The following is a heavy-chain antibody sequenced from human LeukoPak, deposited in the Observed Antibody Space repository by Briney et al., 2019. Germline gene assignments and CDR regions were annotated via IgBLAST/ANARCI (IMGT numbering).Heavy chain of an antibody. CDR2: ISYDGSNK. D-gene: IGHD3-10*01. V-gene: IGHV3-30*18. CDR3: AKDQRRYYYGSGSYYPPDY. Sequence: GGSLRLSCAASGFTFSRYGMHWVRQAPGKGLEWVAVISYDGSNKYYADSVKGRFTISRDNSKNTLYLQMDSLRAEDTAVYYCAKDQRRYYYGSGSYYPPDYWGQGTLVTVSS. CDR1: GFTFSRYG. J-gene: IGHJ4*02.